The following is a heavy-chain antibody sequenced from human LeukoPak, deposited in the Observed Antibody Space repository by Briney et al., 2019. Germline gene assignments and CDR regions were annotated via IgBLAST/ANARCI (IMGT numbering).Heavy chain of an antibody. CDR2: IRYDGSNK. V-gene: IGHV3-30*02. CDR3: AKTKYSGSWYYFDY. D-gene: IGHD1-26*01. Sequence: GGSLRLSCAASGFTFSSYGMHWVRQAPGKGLEWVAFIRYDGSNKYYADSVKGRFTISRDNSKNTLYLQMNSLRAEDTAVYYCAKTKYSGSWYYFDYWGQGTLVTVSS. J-gene: IGHJ4*02. CDR1: GFTFSSYG.